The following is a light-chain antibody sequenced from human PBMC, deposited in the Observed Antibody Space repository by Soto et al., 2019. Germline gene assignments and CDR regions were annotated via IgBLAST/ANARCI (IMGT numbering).Light chain of an antibody. CDR2: DAS. J-gene: IGKJ1*01. V-gene: IGKV1-13*02. Sequence: AIQMTQSPSSLSASVGDRVTISCRASQGIGNALGWYQQKPGKAPKVLIYDASNLETGVPSRFSGSGSGREFTLTISSLQPDDFATYYCQQYNTYPWTFGQGTKVDIK. CDR3: QQYNTYPWT. CDR1: QGIGNA.